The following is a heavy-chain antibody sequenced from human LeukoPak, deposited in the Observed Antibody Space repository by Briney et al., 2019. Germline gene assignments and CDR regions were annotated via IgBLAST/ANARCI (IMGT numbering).Heavy chain of an antibody. V-gene: IGHV3-48*03. CDR3: ARERYCSSTSCPHGDLDY. CDR1: GFTFSSYE. Sequence: GGSLRLSCAASGFTFSSYEMNWVRQAPGKGLEWVSYIGVSGSTMYYAESVKGRFTISRDNAKNSLYLQMNSLRAEDTAVYYCARERYCSSTSCPHGDLDYWGQGTLVTVSS. CDR2: IGVSGSTM. J-gene: IGHJ4*02. D-gene: IGHD2-2*01.